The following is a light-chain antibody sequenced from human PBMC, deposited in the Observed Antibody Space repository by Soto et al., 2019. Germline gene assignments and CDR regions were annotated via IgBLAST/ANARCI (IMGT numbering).Light chain of an antibody. V-gene: IGKV1D-13*01. Sequence: AIQFTQSPASLSSSVLDRVTITCRASQGISSALAWYQQKPGKAPKLLIYDASSLESGVPSRFSGSGSGTDFTLTISSLQPEDFATYYCQQFNNYITFGQGTRLEIK. CDR1: QGISSA. CDR3: QQFNNYIT. CDR2: DAS. J-gene: IGKJ5*01.